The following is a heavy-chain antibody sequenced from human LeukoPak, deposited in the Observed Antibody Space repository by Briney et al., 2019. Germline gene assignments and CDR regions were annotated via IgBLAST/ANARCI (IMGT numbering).Heavy chain of an antibody. D-gene: IGHD3-22*01. CDR3: ARTIDSSGYDDAFDI. J-gene: IGHJ3*02. Sequence: ASVKVSCKASGYTFTSYGMSWVRQAPGQGLEWMGWISAYNGNTNYAQKLQGRVTMTTDTSTSTAYMELRSLRSDDTAVYYCARTIDSSGYDDAFDIWGQGTMVTVSS. V-gene: IGHV1-18*01. CDR2: ISAYNGNT. CDR1: GYTFTSYG.